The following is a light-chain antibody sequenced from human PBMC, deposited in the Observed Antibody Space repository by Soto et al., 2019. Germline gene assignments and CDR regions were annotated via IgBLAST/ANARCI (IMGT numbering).Light chain of an antibody. CDR3: SSYTSSSTSV. V-gene: IGLV2-14*01. Sequence: QSALTQPASVSGSPGQSITISCTGTSSDVGGYNYVSWYQQHPGKAPKLMIYEVSNRPSGVSNRFYGSKSGNTASLTISGLQAEDEADYYCSSYTSSSTSVLGTGTKVTVL. CDR1: SSDVGGYNY. J-gene: IGLJ1*01. CDR2: EVS.